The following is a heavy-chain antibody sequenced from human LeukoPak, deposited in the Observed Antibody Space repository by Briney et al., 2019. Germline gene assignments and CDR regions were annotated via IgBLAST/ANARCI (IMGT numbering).Heavy chain of an antibody. CDR1: GYTFTSYG. V-gene: IGHV1-18*01. J-gene: IGHJ6*02. CDR2: ISAYNGNT. CDR3: ARNLRYFDWFDIETGAYYGMDV. Sequence: ASVKASCKASGYTFTSYGISWVRQAPGQGLEWMGWISAYNGNTNYAQKLQGRVTMTTDTSTSTAYMELRSLRSDDTAVYYCARNLRYFDWFDIETGAYYGMDVWGQGTTVTVSS. D-gene: IGHD3-9*01.